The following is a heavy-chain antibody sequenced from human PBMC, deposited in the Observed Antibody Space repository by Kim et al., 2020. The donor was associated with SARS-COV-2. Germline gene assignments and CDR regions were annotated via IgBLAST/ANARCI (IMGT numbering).Heavy chain of an antibody. Sequence: GGSLRLSCAASGFTFSSYAMHWVRQAPGKGLEWVAVIWYDGSNKYYADSVKGRFTISRDNSKNTLYLQMNSLRAEDTAVYYCAKGGNIGYSSGWSWGQGTLVTVSS. CDR2: IWYDGSNK. V-gene: IGHV3-33*06. CDR3: AKGGNIGYSSGWS. J-gene: IGHJ5*02. D-gene: IGHD6-19*01. CDR1: GFTFSSYA.